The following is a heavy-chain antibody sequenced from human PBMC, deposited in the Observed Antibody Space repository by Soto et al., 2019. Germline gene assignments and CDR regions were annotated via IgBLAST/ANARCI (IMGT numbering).Heavy chain of an antibody. CDR2: IYYSGST. J-gene: IGHJ3*02. D-gene: IGHD3-22*01. V-gene: IGHV4-31*03. CDR1: GGSISSGGYY. Sequence: QVQLQESGPGLVKPSQTLSLTCTVSGGSISSGGYYWSWIRQHPGKGLEWIGYIYYSGSTYYNPSLKSRVTISVDPSKNQFSLKLSSVTAADTAVYYCASRDSSGYADAFDIWGKGTMVTVSS. CDR3: ASRDSSGYADAFDI.